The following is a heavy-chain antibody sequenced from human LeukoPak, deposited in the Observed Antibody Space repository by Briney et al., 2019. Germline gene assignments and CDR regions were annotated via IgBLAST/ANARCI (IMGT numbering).Heavy chain of an antibody. CDR3: ARVGVVPAAMRYYYYYMDV. CDR2: IYYSGST. CDR1: GGSISSYY. J-gene: IGHJ6*03. D-gene: IGHD2-2*01. V-gene: IGHV4-59*01. Sequence: SETLSLTCTVSGGSISSYYWSWIRQPPGKGLDWIGYIYYSGSTNYNPSLKSRVTISVDTSKNQFSLKLSSVTAADTAVYYCARVGVVPAAMRYYYYYMDVWGKGTTVTVSS.